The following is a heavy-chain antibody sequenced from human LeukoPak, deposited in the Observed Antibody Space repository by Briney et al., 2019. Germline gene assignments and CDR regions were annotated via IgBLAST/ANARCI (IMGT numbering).Heavy chain of an antibody. CDR3: AREGGSFFFDH. Sequence: GGSLRLSCAASGFTFSSYVMHWVRQAPGKGLVWVALIWSDGINKYYADSVKGRFTISRDNAKNSLYLQMSSLRAEDTALYYCAREGGSFFFDHWGQGTLVTVSS. J-gene: IGHJ4*02. D-gene: IGHD1-26*01. CDR1: GFTFSSYV. V-gene: IGHV3-33*01. CDR2: IWSDGINK.